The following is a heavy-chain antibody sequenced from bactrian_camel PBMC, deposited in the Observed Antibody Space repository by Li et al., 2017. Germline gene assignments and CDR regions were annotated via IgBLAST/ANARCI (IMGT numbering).Heavy chain of an antibody. CDR3: AAEFPPPPGDGGLLMPGADFGY. J-gene: IGHJ6*01. Sequence: VQLVESGGGLVQPGGSLRLSCAASGFTFSSYTSYSLNWVRQAPGKGLEWVSSISVGGGNTYYADSVKGRFTISRDSAENTVYLQMNSLKSEDTALYYCAAEFPPPPGDGGLLMPGADFGYWGQGTQVTVS. CDR2: ISVGGGNT. D-gene: IGHD1*01. V-gene: IGHV3-2*01. CDR1: GFTFSSYT.